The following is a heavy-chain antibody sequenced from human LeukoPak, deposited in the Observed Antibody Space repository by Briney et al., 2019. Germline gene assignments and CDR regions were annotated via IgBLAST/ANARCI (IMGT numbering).Heavy chain of an antibody. CDR1: GFTFSSDS. V-gene: IGHV3-21*01. J-gene: IGHJ3*02. Sequence: GGSLRLSCAASGFTFSSDSMNWVRQAPGKGLEWVSSISSSSSYIYYADSVKGRFTISRDNAKNSLYLQMNSLRAEDTAVYYCARDSPGSAFDIWGQGTMVTVSS. CDR2: ISSSSSYI. D-gene: IGHD2-15*01. CDR3: ARDSPGSAFDI.